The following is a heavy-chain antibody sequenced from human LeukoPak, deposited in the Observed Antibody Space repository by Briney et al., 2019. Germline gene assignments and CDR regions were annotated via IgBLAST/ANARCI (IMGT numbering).Heavy chain of an antibody. D-gene: IGHD3-22*01. CDR3: ARGMAGDSSGYRQYFQH. CDR1: GGSISSYY. CDR2: IYYSGST. J-gene: IGHJ1*01. Sequence: SETLSLTCTVSGGSISSYYWSWIRQPPGKGLEWIGYIYYSGSTNYNPSLKSRVTISVDTSKNQFSLKLSSVTAADTAVYYRARGMAGDSSGYRQYFQHWGQGTLVTVSS. V-gene: IGHV4-59*01.